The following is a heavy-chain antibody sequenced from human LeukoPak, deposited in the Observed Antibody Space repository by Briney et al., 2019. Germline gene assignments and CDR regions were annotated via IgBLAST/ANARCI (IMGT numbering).Heavy chain of an antibody. J-gene: IGHJ4*02. Sequence: PGGSLRLSCAASGFTFSSYGMHWVRQAPGKALEWGAFIRYDGSNKYYADSVKGRFTISRDNSKNTLYLQMNSLRAEDTAVYYCAKDQGYCSSTSCSREEGSHGYWGQGTLVTVSS. V-gene: IGHV3-30*02. CDR3: AKDQGYCSSTSCSREEGSHGY. CDR2: IRYDGSNK. CDR1: GFTFSSYG. D-gene: IGHD2-2*01.